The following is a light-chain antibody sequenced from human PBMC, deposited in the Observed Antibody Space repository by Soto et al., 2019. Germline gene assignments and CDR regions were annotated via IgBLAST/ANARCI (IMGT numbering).Light chain of an antibody. CDR1: SGSVSTTYY. CDR2: NTD. J-gene: IGLJ3*02. CDR3: ALYMGGGVVV. Sequence: QAVVTQEPSFSVSPGRTVTLTCGLTSGSVSTTYYPSWYQQTPGQAPRTLIYNTDKRSSGVPDRFSGSIVGNKAALTITGAQADDECDYYCALYMGGGVVVIGGGTKLTVL. V-gene: IGLV8-61*01.